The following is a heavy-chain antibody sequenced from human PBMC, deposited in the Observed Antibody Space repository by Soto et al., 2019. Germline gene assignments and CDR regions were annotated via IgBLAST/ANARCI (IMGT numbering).Heavy chain of an antibody. CDR3: ARRLYYYDSASGY. CDR1: GFTFSSYE. Sequence: HPGGSLRLSCAASGFTFSSYEMNWVRQAPGKGLEWVSYISSSGSTIYYADSVKGRFTISRDNAKNSLYLQMNSLRAEDTAVYYCARRLYYYDSASGYWGQGTLVTVS. D-gene: IGHD3-22*01. V-gene: IGHV3-48*03. J-gene: IGHJ4*02. CDR2: ISSSGSTI.